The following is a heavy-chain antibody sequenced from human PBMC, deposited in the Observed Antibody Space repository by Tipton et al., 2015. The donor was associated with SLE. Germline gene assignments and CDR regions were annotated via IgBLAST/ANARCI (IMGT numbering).Heavy chain of an antibody. Sequence: PGLVKPSETLSLTCTVSGGSISSHYWSWIRQPPGKGLEWIGSIYYSGSTYYNPSLKSRVTISVDTSKNQFSLKLSSVTAADTAVYYCARVEFLDDYGGNWDYWGQGTLVTVSS. J-gene: IGHJ4*02. CDR3: ARVEFLDDYGGNWDY. V-gene: IGHV4-59*11. D-gene: IGHD4-23*01. CDR2: IYYSGST. CDR1: GGSISSHY.